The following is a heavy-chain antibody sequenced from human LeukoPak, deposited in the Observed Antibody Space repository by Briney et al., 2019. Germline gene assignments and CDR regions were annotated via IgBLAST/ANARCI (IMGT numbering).Heavy chain of an antibody. D-gene: IGHD6-19*01. CDR3: VTKEPYTSGWNY. CDR1: GFTFSSYS. Sequence: GGSLRLSCAASGFTFSSYSMNWVRQAPGKGLEWVANIKEDGSEKNYVDSVKGRFTISRDNAENSVYLQMNGLRVEDSGVYYCVTKEPYTSGWNYWGQGTLVSVSS. CDR2: IKEDGSEK. J-gene: IGHJ4*02. V-gene: IGHV3-7*01.